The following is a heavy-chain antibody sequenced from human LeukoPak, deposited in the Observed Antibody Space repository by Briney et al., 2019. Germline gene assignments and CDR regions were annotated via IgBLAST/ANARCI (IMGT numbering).Heavy chain of an antibody. Sequence: GGSLRLSCAASGFTFYSYAMSWVRQAPGKGLEWVSAISGSGGSTYYADSVKGRFTISRDNSENTLYLQVNSLRAEDTAVYYCAKGGKWDVTPFDYWGQGTLVTVSS. D-gene: IGHD1-26*01. J-gene: IGHJ4*02. CDR1: GFTFYSYA. V-gene: IGHV3-23*01. CDR3: AKGGKWDVTPFDY. CDR2: ISGSGGST.